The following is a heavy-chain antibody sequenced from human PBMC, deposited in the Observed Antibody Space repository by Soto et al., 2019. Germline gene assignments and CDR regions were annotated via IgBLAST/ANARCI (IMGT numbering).Heavy chain of an antibody. CDR2: ISGSGGST. J-gene: IGHJ4*02. V-gene: IGHV3-23*01. Sequence: GGSLRLSCAASGFTFSSYAMSWVRQAPGKGLEWVSAISGSGGSTYYADSVKGRFTISRDNSKNTLYLQMNTLRAEDTAVYYCAKMGDQYCSSTSCRTTTYYFDYWGQGTLVTVSS. D-gene: IGHD2-2*01. CDR1: GFTFSSYA. CDR3: AKMGDQYCSSTSCRTTTYYFDY.